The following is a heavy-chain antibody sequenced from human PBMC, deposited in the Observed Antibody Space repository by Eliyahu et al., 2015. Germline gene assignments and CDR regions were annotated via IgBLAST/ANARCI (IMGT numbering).Heavy chain of an antibody. Sequence: QVQLVESGGGVVQPGGSLRLSCAASGFXFXXXGXPWVRQAPGKGLEGVAFIRYDGSNKYYADSVKGRFTISRDNSKNTLYLQMNSLRAEDTAVYYCAKDPRTLGGYSYGYGGMDVWGQGTTVTVSS. CDR3: AKDPRTLGGYSYGYGGMDV. V-gene: IGHV3-30*02. J-gene: IGHJ6*02. D-gene: IGHD5-18*01. CDR2: IRYDGSNK. CDR1: GFXFXXXG.